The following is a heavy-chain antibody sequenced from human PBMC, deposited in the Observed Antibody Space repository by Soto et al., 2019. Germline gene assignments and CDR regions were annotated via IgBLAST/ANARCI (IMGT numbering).Heavy chain of an antibody. CDR1: GGSIRSGGYS. CDR3: ALDY. V-gene: IGHV4-30-2*01. J-gene: IGHJ4*02. Sequence: TRSLTCAVSGGSIRSGGYSWSWIRQPHAXGMEWXGYIHHSGTTXXKPSLKSXXNIYVDRSKHQFSMKLSSVTAADTAVYYCALDYWGQGTLVTVSS. CDR2: IHHSGTT.